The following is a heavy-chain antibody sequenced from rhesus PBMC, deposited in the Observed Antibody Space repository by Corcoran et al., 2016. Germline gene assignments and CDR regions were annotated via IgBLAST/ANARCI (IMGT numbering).Heavy chain of an antibody. CDR3: ARSRYSGSYLDY. CDR1: GYSISSGYG. V-gene: IGHV4-122*02. CDR2: IPYSGST. J-gene: IGHJ4*01. Sequence: QLQLQESGPGLVKPSETLSLTCAVSGYSISSGYGWSWIRQPPGKGLEWIGYIPYSGSTSYNPTLKSRVTIARDTSKNQFALKLSSVTASDTAVYYCARSRYSGSYLDYWGQGVLVTVSS. D-gene: IGHD3-16*01.